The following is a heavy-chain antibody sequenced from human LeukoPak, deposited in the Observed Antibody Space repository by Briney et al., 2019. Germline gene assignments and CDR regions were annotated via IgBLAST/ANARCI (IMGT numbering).Heavy chain of an antibody. D-gene: IGHD3-10*01. V-gene: IGHV3-48*04. CDR2: ISSSSSTI. CDR1: GFTFSSYS. Sequence: SGGSLRLSCAASGFTFSSYSMNWVRQAPGKGLEWVSYISSSSSTIYYADSVKGRFTISRDNAKNSLYLQMNSLRAEDTAVYYCARPASGLLWFGELQAFDIWGQGTMVTVSS. J-gene: IGHJ3*02. CDR3: ARPASGLLWFGELQAFDI.